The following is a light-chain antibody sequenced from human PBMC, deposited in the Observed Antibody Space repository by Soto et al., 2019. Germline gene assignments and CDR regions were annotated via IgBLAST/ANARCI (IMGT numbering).Light chain of an antibody. J-gene: IGLJ3*02. CDR1: SSNIGSNT. CDR3: AAWDGSLTGRV. Sequence: QAVVTQPPSASGTPGQRVTISCSGSSSNIGSNTVNWYQQLPGTAPKLLIYGNNQCFSGVPDRFSGSKSGTSASLAISGLRSEDEADYYCAAWDGSLTGRVFGGGTQLTVL. CDR2: GNN. V-gene: IGLV1-44*01.